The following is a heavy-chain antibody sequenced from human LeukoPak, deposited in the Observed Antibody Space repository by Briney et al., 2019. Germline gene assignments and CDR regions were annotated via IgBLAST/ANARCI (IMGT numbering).Heavy chain of an antibody. J-gene: IGHJ4*02. CDR1: GFTFSSYG. CDR2: ISYDGSNK. Sequence: GGSLRLSCAASGFTFSSYGMHWVRQAPGKGLEWVVVISYDGSNKYYADSVKGRFTISRDNSKNTLYLQMNSLRAEDTAVYYCANDLSCLHWGQGTLVTASS. V-gene: IGHV3-30*18. CDR3: ANDLSCLH. D-gene: IGHD5/OR15-5a*01.